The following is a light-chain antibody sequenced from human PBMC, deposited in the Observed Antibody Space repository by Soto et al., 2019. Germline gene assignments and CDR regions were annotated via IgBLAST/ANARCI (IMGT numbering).Light chain of an antibody. J-gene: IGKJ2*01. CDR3: QQYGSFPHT. Sequence: ETVLTQSPGTLSLSPGERATLSCRASQSVGSSYLAWYQHKPGQAPRLLIYGASSRATGIPDRFSGSGSGTDFTLTISRLEPEDFAVFHCQQYGSFPHTFGQGTKLEIK. CDR1: QSVGSSY. V-gene: IGKV3-20*01. CDR2: GAS.